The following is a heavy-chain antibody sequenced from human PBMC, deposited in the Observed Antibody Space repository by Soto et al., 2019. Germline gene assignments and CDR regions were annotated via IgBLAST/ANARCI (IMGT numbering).Heavy chain of an antibody. V-gene: IGHV4-39*01. CDR2: IYYSGST. Sequence: QLQLQESGPGLVKPSETLSLTCTVSGGSISSSSYYWGWIRQPPGKGLEWIGSIYYSGSTYYNPSLKRRVTIPVDTSKNQLSLKLSSVTAADTAVYYCARHTPAISISDHWGQGTLVTVSS. CDR3: ARHTPAISISDH. CDR1: GGSISSSSYY. D-gene: IGHD2-15*01. J-gene: IGHJ4*02.